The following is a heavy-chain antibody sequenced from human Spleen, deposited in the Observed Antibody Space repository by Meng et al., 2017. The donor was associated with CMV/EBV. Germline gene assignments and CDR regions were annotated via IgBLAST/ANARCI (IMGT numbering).Heavy chain of an antibody. CDR1: GFTFSNYA. Sequence: GGSLRLSCAASGFTFSNYAMTWVRQAPGKGLEWVSSISSSSSYIYYADSVKGRFTISRDNAKDSLYLQMNSLRAEDTAVYYCARVEGITYYDFWSGYSGYWGQGTLVTVSS. CDR2: ISSSSSYI. V-gene: IGHV3-21*06. D-gene: IGHD3-3*01. CDR3: ARVEGITYYDFWSGYSGY. J-gene: IGHJ4*02.